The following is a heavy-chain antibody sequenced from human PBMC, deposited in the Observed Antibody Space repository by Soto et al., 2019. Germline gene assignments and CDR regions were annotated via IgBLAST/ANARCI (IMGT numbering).Heavy chain of an antibody. CDR3: AGVTMYSSSHHNDYYYYGMDV. V-gene: IGHV3-48*02. CDR2: ISSSSSTI. D-gene: IGHD6-6*01. Sequence: GGSLRLSCAASGFTFSSYSMNWVRQAPGKGLEWVSYISSSSSTIYYADSVKGRFTISRDNAKNSLYLQMNSLRDEDTAVYYCAGVTMYSSSHHNDYYYYGMDVWGQGTTVTVSS. CDR1: GFTFSSYS. J-gene: IGHJ6*02.